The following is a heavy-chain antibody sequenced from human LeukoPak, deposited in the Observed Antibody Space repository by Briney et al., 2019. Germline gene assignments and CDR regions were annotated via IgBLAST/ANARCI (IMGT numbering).Heavy chain of an antibody. CDR2: IYPGDSDT. Sequence: GESLKISCKGSGYSFTSYWIGWVRQMPGKGLEWMGIIYPGDSDTRYSPSFQGQVTISADKSISTAYLQWSSRKASDTAMYYCARPGQLGEYTPYYFDYWGQGTLVTVSS. D-gene: IGHD7-27*01. J-gene: IGHJ4*02. CDR3: ARPGQLGEYTPYYFDY. V-gene: IGHV5-51*01. CDR1: GYSFTSYW.